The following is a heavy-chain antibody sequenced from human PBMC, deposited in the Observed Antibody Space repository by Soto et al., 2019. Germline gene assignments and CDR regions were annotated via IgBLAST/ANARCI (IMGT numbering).Heavy chain of an antibody. CDR2: ISAYNGNT. V-gene: IGHV1-18*01. Sequence: NRSWKGSVYSLSSNVVGWRRQTPEQGFEWMGWISAYNGNTNFAQKLQDRVTMTTDTSTSTAYMELRSLRSDDTAVYYCARDSSDSSADNLWG. CDR1: VYSLSSNV. J-gene: IGHJ6*01. D-gene: IGHD3-22*01. CDR3: ARDSSDSSADNL.